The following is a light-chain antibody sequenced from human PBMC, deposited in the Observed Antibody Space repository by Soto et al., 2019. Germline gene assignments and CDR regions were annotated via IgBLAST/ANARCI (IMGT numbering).Light chain of an antibody. CDR1: QHIRND. CDR2: SSS. V-gene: IGKV1-6*01. Sequence: AIRMTQSPSSLSASVGDRVTITCRASQHIRNDLGWYQQKPGRAPKLLIYSSSTLQSGVPSRFNGSGSGTDFTLSISSLQPEXFATXYXLQDYAFPWTFGQGTNVEVK. J-gene: IGKJ1*01. CDR3: LQDYAFPWT.